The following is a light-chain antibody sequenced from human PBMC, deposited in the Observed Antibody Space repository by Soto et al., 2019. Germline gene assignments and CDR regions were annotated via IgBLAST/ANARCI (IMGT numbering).Light chain of an antibody. CDR2: EGS. CDR3: CSYAAGSTLIV. J-gene: IGLJ2*01. CDR1: SSDVWSYNL. V-gene: IGLV2-23*01. Sequence: QSVLTQPASVSGSPGQSITISCTGTSSDVWSYNLVSWYRQHPGKAPKLMIYEGSKRPSGVSNRFSGSKSGNTASLTISGLQAEDEADYYCCSYAAGSTLIVFGGGTKVTVL.